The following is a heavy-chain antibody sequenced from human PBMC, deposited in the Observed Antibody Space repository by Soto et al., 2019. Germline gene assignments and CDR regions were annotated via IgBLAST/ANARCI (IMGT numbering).Heavy chain of an antibody. CDR3: ARDTGDGTFDF. J-gene: IGHJ4*02. Sequence: QVHLVQSGAEVRKPGASVKVSCKAAGYTCSSYAMHWVRQAPGQRLEWMGWINAGYGNTKSSQKFQDRVTISRYTSASTAYMELTSLRSEDTAVYYCARDTGDGTFDFWGPGTLVTVAS. D-gene: IGHD7-27*01. CDR2: INAGYGNT. V-gene: IGHV1-3*01. CDR1: GYTCSSYA.